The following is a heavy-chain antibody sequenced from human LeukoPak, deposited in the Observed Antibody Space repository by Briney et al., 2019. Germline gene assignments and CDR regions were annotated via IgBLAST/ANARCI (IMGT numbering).Heavy chain of an antibody. J-gene: IGHJ4*02. CDR1: GGPISTFY. V-gene: IGHV4-59*01. CDR2: IYYTGST. Sequence: PSETLSLTCTVSGGPISTFYWSWIRQPPGKGLEWIGYIYYTGSTNYNSSLTSRVTISVDTSKNQFSLKLNSVTAADTAVYYCARGPYYSDSVTYSFDYWGQGALVTVSS. CDR3: ARGPYYSDSVTYSFDY. D-gene: IGHD3-22*01.